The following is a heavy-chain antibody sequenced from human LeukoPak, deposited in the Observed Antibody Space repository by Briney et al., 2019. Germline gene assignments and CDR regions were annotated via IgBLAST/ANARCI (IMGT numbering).Heavy chain of an antibody. V-gene: IGHV1-18*04. CDR2: INPQNGNT. D-gene: IGHD3-22*01. CDR3: ARGGYYDRSGYYYVKAWFDP. J-gene: IGHJ5*02. Sequence: ASVKVSCKASGYTVTNYGISWVRQAPGQGLEWMGWINPQNGNTNYAQNLQDRVTMTTDTSTSTAYMELRSLRSDDKAVYFCARGGYYDRSGYYYVKAWFDPWGQGTLVTVSS. CDR1: GYTVTNYG.